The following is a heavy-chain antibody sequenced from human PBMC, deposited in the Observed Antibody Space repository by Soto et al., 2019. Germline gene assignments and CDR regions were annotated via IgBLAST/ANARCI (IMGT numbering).Heavy chain of an antibody. J-gene: IGHJ4*02. Sequence: PGGSLRLSCAASGFTFSSYAMHWVRQAPGKGLEYVSAISSNGGSTYYAESVKGRFTISRDNSKNTLYLQMSSLRAEDTAVYYCVKGRSGYSGYDFSVPGGYWGQGTLVTVSS. D-gene: IGHD5-12*01. CDR1: GFTFSSYA. V-gene: IGHV3-64D*08. CDR2: ISSNGGST. CDR3: VKGRSGYSGYDFSVPGGY.